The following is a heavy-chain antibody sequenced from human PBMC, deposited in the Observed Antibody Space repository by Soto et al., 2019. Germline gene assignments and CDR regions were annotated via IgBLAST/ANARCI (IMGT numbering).Heavy chain of an antibody. J-gene: IGHJ6*02. V-gene: IGHV1-46*01. CDR1: GYTFTSYY. Sequence: QVQLMQSGAEVKKPGASVRVSCVASGYTFTSYYMHWVRQAPGQGLEWLGVIKLSGGSTTYAQRFQGRVTVTRDTSTSTVYMELRSLRSEDTAVYNCAREGNSYSGMDVWGQGTTVTVS. CDR3: AREGNSYSGMDV. CDR2: IKLSGGST.